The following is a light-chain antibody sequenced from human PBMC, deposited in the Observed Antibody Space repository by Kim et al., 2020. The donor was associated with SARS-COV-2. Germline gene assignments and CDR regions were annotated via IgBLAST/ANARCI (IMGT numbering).Light chain of an antibody. CDR3: QQYDNKPLYA. CDR2: DAS. Sequence: DIQLTQSPSSLSASVGDRVTITCQASQDIDRHLNWYQHKPGKDPRLLIHDASISDTGALSRFSGSGIGTKFTLTISSLQPDDVATYYCQQYDNKPLYAFGRGPRWISN. V-gene: IGKV1-33*01. J-gene: IGKJ2*01. CDR1: QDIDRH.